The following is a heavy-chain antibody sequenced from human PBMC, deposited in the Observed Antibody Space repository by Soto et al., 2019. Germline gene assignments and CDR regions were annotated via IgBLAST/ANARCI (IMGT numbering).Heavy chain of an antibody. D-gene: IGHD3-22*01. CDR3: AHSRVRSIFNVVLLPTVRDQSFFDS. V-gene: IGHV4-34*01. CDR1: GESLNYYY. Sequence: SETLSLTCAIYGESLNYYYWSWIRQSPGQGLEWIGEIYESGGTNYNPSLRGRATLSAVWSAQQMSLELKSVTAADTAVYYCAHSRVRSIFNVVLLPTVRDQSFFDSWGQGTLVTVSS. J-gene: IGHJ4*02. CDR2: IYESGGT.